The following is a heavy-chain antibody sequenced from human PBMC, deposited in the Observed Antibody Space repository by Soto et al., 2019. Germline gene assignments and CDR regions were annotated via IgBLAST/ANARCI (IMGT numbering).Heavy chain of an antibody. CDR2: ISSSSSYI. Sequence: GGSLRLSCAASGFTFSSYSMNWVRQAPGKGLEWVSSISSSSSYIYYADSVKGRFTISRDKAKNSRYLQMNRLRAEDTAVYYCARTLGYCSGGSCYGYYYYMDVWGKGTTVTVSS. D-gene: IGHD2-15*01. J-gene: IGHJ6*03. V-gene: IGHV3-21*01. CDR3: ARTLGYCSGGSCYGYYYYMDV. CDR1: GFTFSSYS.